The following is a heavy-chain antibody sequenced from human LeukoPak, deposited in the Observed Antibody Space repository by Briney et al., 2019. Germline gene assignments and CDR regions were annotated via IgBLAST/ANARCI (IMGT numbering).Heavy chain of an antibody. J-gene: IGHJ4*02. Sequence: GESLKISCKGSGYSFREYWIGWVRQMPGKGLEWMGTIYPDDSDTRYSPSFLGQVTISADKPINTAYLQWSSLKASDTAMYYCAKYYYDRSVGPFDYWGQGTLVTVSS. CDR2: IYPDDSDT. D-gene: IGHD3-22*01. V-gene: IGHV5-51*04. CDR1: GYSFREYW. CDR3: AKYYYDRSVGPFDY.